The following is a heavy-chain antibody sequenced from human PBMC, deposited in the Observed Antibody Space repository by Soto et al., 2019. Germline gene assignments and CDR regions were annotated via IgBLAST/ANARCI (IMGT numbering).Heavy chain of an antibody. D-gene: IGHD1-7*01. CDR1: GGTFSSYA. CDR3: ARVKEGDWKYAYYYYGMDV. J-gene: IGHJ6*02. Sequence: SVKVSCKASGGTFSSYAISWVRQAPGQGLEWMGGIIPIFGTANYAQKFQGRVTITADESTSTAYMELSSLRSEDTAVYYCARVKEGDWKYAYYYYGMDVWGQGTTVPVYS. V-gene: IGHV1-69*13. CDR2: IIPIFGTA.